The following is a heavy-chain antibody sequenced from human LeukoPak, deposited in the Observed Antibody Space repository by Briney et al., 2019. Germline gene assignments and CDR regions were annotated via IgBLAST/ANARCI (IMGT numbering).Heavy chain of an antibody. D-gene: IGHD3-22*01. CDR3: AKDVGYDSSGYYVY. J-gene: IGHJ4*02. CDR2: IWYDGSNK. CDR1: GFTFSSYG. V-gene: IGHV3-33*06. Sequence: PGGSLRLSCAASGFTFSSYGMHWVRQAPGKGLEWVAVIWYDGSNKYYADSVKGRFTISRDNSKNTLYLQMNSLRAEDTAVYYCAKDVGYDSSGYYVYWGQGTLVTVSS.